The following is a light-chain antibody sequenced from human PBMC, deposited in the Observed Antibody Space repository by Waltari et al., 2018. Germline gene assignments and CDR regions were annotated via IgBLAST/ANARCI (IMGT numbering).Light chain of an antibody. CDR1: QSISSSS. CDR2: GAS. CDR3: QQYGSSPLYT. Sequence: EIVLTQSPGTLSLSPGERATLSCRGSQSISSSSLAWYQQKPGKAPRLLIYGASSRATGIPDRFSGSGSGADFSLTISRLEPEDFAVYYCQQYGSSPLYTFGQGTKLEIK. V-gene: IGKV3-20*01. J-gene: IGKJ2*01.